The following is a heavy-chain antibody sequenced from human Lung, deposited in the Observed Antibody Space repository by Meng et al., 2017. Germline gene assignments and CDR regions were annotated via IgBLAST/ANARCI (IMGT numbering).Heavy chain of an antibody. Sequence: SVKVSCKAPGGIFSNSVVGWVRQAPGQGLEWMGGINAVFGTTNYAQKFQGRVTITTDESTSTGYMELDRLTSEDTAVYFCARKAGNCITITGYALDYWGQGTLVTVSS. V-gene: IGHV1-69*05. CDR3: ARKAGNCITITGYALDY. D-gene: IGHD1-20*01. CDR2: INAVFGTT. CDR1: GGIFSNSV. J-gene: IGHJ4*02.